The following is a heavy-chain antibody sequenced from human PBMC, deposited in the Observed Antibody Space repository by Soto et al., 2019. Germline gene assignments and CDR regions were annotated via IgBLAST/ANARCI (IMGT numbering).Heavy chain of an antibody. V-gene: IGHV3-13*01. CDR1: GFTFSNYD. J-gene: IGHJ4*02. Sequence: GGSLRLSCAASGFTFSNYDFHWVRQTTGKGLEWVSAIANTGHIYYAGSVKGRFTISRDNAKNSLYLQMNSLRAGDTAVYYCARGSSWSYFYYRSQGTLVPVSS. CDR3: ARGSSWSYFYY. D-gene: IGHD6-13*01. CDR2: IANTGHI.